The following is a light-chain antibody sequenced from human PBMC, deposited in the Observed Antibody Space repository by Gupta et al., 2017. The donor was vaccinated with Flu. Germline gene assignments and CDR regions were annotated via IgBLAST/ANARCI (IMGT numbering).Light chain of an antibody. CDR3: QQHSNWPPWT. J-gene: IGKJ1*01. CDR1: QSVSSY. V-gene: IGKV3-11*01. CDR2: DAS. Sequence: EIVLTQSPATLSLSPGERATLSCRASQSVSSYLAWYKQKPGQAPRRLIYDASNRATGIPARFSGSGCGTDFTLTISSREPEDFAVYYCQQHSNWPPWTFGQGTKVEIK.